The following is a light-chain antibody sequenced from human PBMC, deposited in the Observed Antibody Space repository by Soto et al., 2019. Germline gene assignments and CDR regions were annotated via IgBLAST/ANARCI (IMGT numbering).Light chain of an antibody. V-gene: IGLV2-14*03. CDR2: DVN. CDR1: RSDIGAYNF. J-gene: IGLJ2*01. CDR3: TSWTTSTTMI. Sequence: QSALTQPASVSGSPGQSITISCTGTRSDIGAYNFVSWYQQHPVEVPKLMLYDVNVRTSGVSNRFSGSKSGNTASLTISVLQAEDAADYYCTSWTTSTTMIFGGGTKLTVL.